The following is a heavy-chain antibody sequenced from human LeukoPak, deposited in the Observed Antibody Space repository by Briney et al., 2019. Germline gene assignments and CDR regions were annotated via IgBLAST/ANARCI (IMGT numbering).Heavy chain of an antibody. CDR2: ISSSSSYI. Sequence: GGSLRLSCAASGFTFSSYSKNWVRQAPGKGLEWVSSISSSSSYIYYADSVKGRFSISRDNAKNSLYLQMNSLRAEDTAVYYCASFYGSGSYYRSWGQGTLVTVSS. D-gene: IGHD3-10*01. V-gene: IGHV3-21*01. J-gene: IGHJ4*02. CDR3: ASFYGSGSYYRS. CDR1: GFTFSSYS.